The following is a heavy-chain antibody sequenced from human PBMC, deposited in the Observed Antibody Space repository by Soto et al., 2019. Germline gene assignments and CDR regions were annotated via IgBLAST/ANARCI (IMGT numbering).Heavy chain of an antibody. CDR3: ATAGSYRFDY. D-gene: IGHD3-16*02. Sequence: EVQLVESGGDLVQPGGSLRLSCAASGFTFSTYWMHWVRQAPGKGLVWVSRINPDGSTINYADSVKGRFTISRDNARNTRYLQMNSLRGDDTAVYYCATAGSYRFDYWGQGTLVPVYS. J-gene: IGHJ4*02. CDR2: INPDGSTI. V-gene: IGHV3-74*01. CDR1: GFTFSTYW.